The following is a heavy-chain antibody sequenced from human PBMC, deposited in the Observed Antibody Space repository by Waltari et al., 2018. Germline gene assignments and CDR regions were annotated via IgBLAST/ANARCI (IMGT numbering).Heavy chain of an antibody. CDR1: GGTFSSYA. Sequence: QVQLVQSGAEVKQPGSSVKVSCKASGGTFSSYAISWVRQAPGPGLEWMGGIIPIFGTANYAQKFQGRVTITADESTSTAYMELSSLRAEDMAVYYCARSRLTIFGGSYYYYGMDVWGQGTTVTVSS. D-gene: IGHD3-3*01. J-gene: IGHJ6*02. CDR3: ARSRLTIFGGSYYYYGMDV. V-gene: IGHV1-69*01. CDR2: IIPIFGTA.